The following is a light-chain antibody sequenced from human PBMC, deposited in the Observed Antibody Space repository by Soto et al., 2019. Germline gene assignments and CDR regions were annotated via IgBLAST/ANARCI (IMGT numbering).Light chain of an antibody. CDR2: AAS. CDR3: QQSYSTQIT. J-gene: IGKJ5*01. V-gene: IGKV1-39*01. Sequence: DIQMTQSPSSLSASVEDRVTFTCLASQSISSYLNWYQQKPGKAPKLLIYAASSLQSGVPSRFSGSGSGTDFTLTISSLQPEDFATYYCQQSYSTQITFGQGTRLEI. CDR1: QSISSY.